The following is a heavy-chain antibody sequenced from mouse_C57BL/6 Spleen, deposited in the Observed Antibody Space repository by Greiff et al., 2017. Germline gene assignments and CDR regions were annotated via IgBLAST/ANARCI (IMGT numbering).Heavy chain of an antibody. CDR3: ARHYGRGPHYAMDY. V-gene: IGHV1-82*01. J-gene: IGHJ4*01. D-gene: IGHD1-1*01. Sequence: QVQLKQSGPELVKPGASVKISCKASGYAFSSSWMNWVKQRPGKGLEWIGRIYPGDGDTNYNGKFKGKATLTADKSSSTASMQLSSLTSEDSAVYFCARHYGRGPHYAMDYWGQGTSVTVSS. CDR1: GYAFSSSW. CDR2: IYPGDGDT.